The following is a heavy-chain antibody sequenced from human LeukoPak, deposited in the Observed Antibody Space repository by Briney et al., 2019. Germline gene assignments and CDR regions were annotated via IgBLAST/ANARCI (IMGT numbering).Heavy chain of an antibody. CDR2: IKQDGSEK. D-gene: IGHD2-21*01. CDR3: ARRCGAESYYDY. Sequence: GGSLRLSCAASGLTFSSYWMSWVRQAPGKGLEWVANIKQDGSEKGYVDSVKGRFTISRDNAKNSLYLQMNSLRAEDTAVYYCARRCGAESYYDYWGQGTLVTVSS. CDR1: GLTFSSYW. V-gene: IGHV3-7*05. J-gene: IGHJ4*02.